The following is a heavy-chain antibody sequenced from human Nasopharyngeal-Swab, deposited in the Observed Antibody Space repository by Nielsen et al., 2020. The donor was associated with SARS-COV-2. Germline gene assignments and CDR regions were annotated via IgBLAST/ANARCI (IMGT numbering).Heavy chain of an antibody. D-gene: IGHD2-2*01. CDR3: AKKGIVVVPAAGGLDP. V-gene: IGHV3-23*01. CDR1: GFTFSSYA. CDR2: ISGSGGST. J-gene: IGHJ5*02. Sequence: GESVKISCAASGFTFSSYAMSWVRQAPGKGLEWVSAISGSGGSTYYADSVKGRFTISRDNSKNTLYLQMNSLRAEDTAVYYCAKKGIVVVPAAGGLDPWGQGTLVTVS.